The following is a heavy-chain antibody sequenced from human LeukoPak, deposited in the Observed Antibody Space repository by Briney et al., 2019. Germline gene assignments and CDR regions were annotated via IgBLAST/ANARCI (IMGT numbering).Heavy chain of an antibody. V-gene: IGHV1-69*13. Sequence: SVKVSCKASGYTFTTYPMNWVRQAPGQGLEWMGGIIPIFGTANYAQKFQGRVTITADESTSTAYMELSSLRSEDTAVYYCARSYSYGQFDYWGQGTLVTVSS. J-gene: IGHJ4*02. D-gene: IGHD5-18*01. CDR1: GYTFTTYP. CDR3: ARSYSYGQFDY. CDR2: IIPIFGTA.